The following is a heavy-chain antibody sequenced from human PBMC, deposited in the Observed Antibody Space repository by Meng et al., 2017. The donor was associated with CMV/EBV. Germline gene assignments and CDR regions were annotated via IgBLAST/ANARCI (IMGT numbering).Heavy chain of an antibody. CDR2: IYWDDDK. CDR1: GFSLGTSGVG. Sequence: QISFKEACPTLLKPTQAPTLTWTFSGFSLGTSGVGVGLIRQPPGKALEWLALIYWDDDKRYSPSLKSRLTITKDTSKNQVVLTMTNMDPVDTATYYCARIAAAGRFDYWGQGTLVTVSS. D-gene: IGHD6-13*01. J-gene: IGHJ4*02. CDR3: ARIAAAGRFDY. V-gene: IGHV2-5*02.